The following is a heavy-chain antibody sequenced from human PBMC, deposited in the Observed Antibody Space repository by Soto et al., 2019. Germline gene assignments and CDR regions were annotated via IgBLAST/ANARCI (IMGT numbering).Heavy chain of an antibody. V-gene: IGHV4-4*07. CDR2: IYFSGST. CDR1: YGSISSYY. J-gene: IGHJ6*02. Sequence: SETLSLTCTVSYGSISSYYCSWIRQPAGSGLEWIGRIYFSGSTNYNPSLKSRITMSVDTSKNQFSLHLTSVTAADTAVYYCARGWDGDSTPFVNGMDVWGQGTTVNVSS. D-gene: IGHD4-17*01. CDR3: ARGWDGDSTPFVNGMDV.